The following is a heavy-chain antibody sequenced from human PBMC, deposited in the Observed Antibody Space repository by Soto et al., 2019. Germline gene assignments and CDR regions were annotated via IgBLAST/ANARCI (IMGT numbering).Heavy chain of an antibody. J-gene: IGHJ4*02. V-gene: IGHV3-33*01. CDR1: GFTFSSYG. Sequence: QVQLVESGGGVVQPGRSLRLSCAASGFTFSSYGMHWVRQAPGKGLEWVAVIWYDGSNKYYADSVKGRFTISRDNSKNTLYLQMNSLRAEDTAVYYCVREDSSGYFSDYWGQGTLVTVSS. D-gene: IGHD3-22*01. CDR3: VREDSSGYFSDY. CDR2: IWYDGSNK.